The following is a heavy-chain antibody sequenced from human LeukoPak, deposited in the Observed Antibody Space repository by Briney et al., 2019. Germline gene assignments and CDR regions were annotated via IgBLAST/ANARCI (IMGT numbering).Heavy chain of an antibody. J-gene: IGHJ4*02. CDR1: GGSFSGYY. D-gene: IGHD2-2*01. CDR2: INHSGGT. V-gene: IGHV4-34*01. Sequence: ETLSLTCAVYGGSFSGYYWSWIRPPPGKGLEWIGEINHSGGTNYNPSLKSRVTISVDTSKNQFSLKLSSVTAADTAVYYCARGANIVVVPAAYYFDYWGQGTLVTVSS. CDR3: ARGANIVVVPAAYYFDY.